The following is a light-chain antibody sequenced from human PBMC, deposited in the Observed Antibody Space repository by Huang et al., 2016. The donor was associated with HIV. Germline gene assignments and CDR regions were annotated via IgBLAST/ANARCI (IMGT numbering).Light chain of an antibody. V-gene: IGKV3-15*01. J-gene: IGKJ4*01. CDR2: GAA. Sequence: EIVLTQSPATLSLSPGARAALSCRATQSIKNNLAWYQHKPGQSPRLLIYGAATRATGIPARFRGSGSGTEFTLTINSLPSEDVAIYYCQQYNNWPPLLTFGGGTKVEIK. CDR1: QSIKNN. CDR3: QQYNNWPPLLT.